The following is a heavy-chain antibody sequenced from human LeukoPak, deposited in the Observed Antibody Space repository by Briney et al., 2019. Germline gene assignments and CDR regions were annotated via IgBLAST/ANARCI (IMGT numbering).Heavy chain of an antibody. CDR3: ARSSSSWYGAFDI. J-gene: IGHJ3*02. CDR1: GFTFSKYW. V-gene: IGHV3-48*01. Sequence: GGSLRLSCVASGFTFSKYWLHWVRQAPGKGLVWVSYISSSSSTIYYADSVKGRFTISRDNAKNSLYLQMNSLRAEDTAVYYCARSSSSWYGAFDIWGQGTMVTVSS. CDR2: ISSSSSTI. D-gene: IGHD6-13*01.